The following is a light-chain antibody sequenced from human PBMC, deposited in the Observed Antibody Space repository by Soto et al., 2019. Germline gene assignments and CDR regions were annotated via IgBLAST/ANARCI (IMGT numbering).Light chain of an antibody. V-gene: IGKV3D-15*01. Sequence: EIVLTQSPGTLSFSPGERGTLSCRSSQSVSSSYLAWYQQKPGQAPRLLIYGASNRATGIPDRFSGSGSGTEFTLTISSLQSEDFAVYYCQQYNNWPQTFGQGTKVDIK. CDR1: QSVSSSY. CDR3: QQYNNWPQT. CDR2: GAS. J-gene: IGKJ1*01.